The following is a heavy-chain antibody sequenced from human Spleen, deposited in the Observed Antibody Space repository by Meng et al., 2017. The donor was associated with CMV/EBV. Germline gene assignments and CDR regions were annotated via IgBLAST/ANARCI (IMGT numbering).Heavy chain of an antibody. CDR2: IRYDGSNK. V-gene: IGHV3-30*02. D-gene: IGHD5-18*01. J-gene: IGHJ6*02. Sequence: GESLKISCAASGFTFSGYGMHWVRQVSGKRLEWVAFIRYDGSNKYYADSVKGRFTISRDNAKKTLYLQMNSLRTEDTAVYYCARAFVHTAMVTYYYGLDVWGQGTTVTVSS. CDR1: GFTFSGYG. CDR3: ARAFVHTAMVTYYYGLDV.